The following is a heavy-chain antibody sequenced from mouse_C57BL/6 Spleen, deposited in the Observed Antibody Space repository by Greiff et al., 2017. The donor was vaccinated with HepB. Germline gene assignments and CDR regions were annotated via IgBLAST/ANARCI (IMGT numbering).Heavy chain of an antibody. J-gene: IGHJ1*03. Sequence: QVQLQQSGAELVMPGASVKLSCKASGYTFTSYWMHWVKQRPGQGLEWIGEIDPSDSYTNYNQKFKGKSTLTVDKSSSTAYMQLSSLTSEDSAVYYCARGGTVVADWYFDVWGTGTTVTVSS. D-gene: IGHD1-1*01. CDR1: GYTFTSYW. V-gene: IGHV1-69*01. CDR3: ARGGTVVADWYFDV. CDR2: IDPSDSYT.